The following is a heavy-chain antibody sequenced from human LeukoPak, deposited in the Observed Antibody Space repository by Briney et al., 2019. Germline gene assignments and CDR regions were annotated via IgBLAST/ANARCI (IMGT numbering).Heavy chain of an antibody. J-gene: IGHJ4*02. V-gene: IGHV3-21*04. Sequence: GGSLRLSCAVSGFTFSTYTMNWVRQAPGKGLEWVSSISSSRSYKYYADSVKGRFTISRDNSKNTLYLQLNSLRAEDTTVYYCAKTTYASNSSGWYNHFDYWGQGTLVTVSS. D-gene: IGHD6-19*01. CDR3: AKTTYASNSSGWYNHFDY. CDR2: ISSSRSYK. CDR1: GFTFSTYT.